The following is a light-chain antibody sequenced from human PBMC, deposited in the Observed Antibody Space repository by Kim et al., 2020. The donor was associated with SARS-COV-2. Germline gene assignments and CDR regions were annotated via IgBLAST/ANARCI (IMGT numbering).Light chain of an antibody. Sequence: LSPGERATLACRASQSVNNYLTWYQQKPGQAPRLLIYDASNRATGIPARFSGSGSGTDFTLTISSLEPEDSAVYYCQQRNNWPLTFGGGTKVDIK. CDR2: DAS. CDR3: QQRNNWPLT. CDR1: QSVNNY. J-gene: IGKJ4*01. V-gene: IGKV3-11*01.